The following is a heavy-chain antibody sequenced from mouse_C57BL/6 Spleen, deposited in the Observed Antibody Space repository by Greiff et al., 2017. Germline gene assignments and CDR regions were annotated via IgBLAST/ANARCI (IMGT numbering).Heavy chain of an antibody. CDR3: SPYGSSYWYFDV. CDR1: GFTFSNYW. J-gene: IGHJ1*03. V-gene: IGHV6-3*01. CDR2: IRLKSDNYAT. D-gene: IGHD1-1*01. Sequence: EVMLVESGGGLVQPGGSMKLSCVASGFTFSNYWMNWVRQSPEKGLEWVAQIRLKSDNYATHYAESVKGRFTISRDDSKSSVYLQMNNLRAEDTGIYYCSPYGSSYWYFDVWGTGTTVTVSS.